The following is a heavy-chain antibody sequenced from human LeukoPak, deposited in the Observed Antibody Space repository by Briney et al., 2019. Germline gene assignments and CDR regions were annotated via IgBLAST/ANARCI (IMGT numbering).Heavy chain of an antibody. CDR3: ARRGRHYYDSSGYYENYYYGMDV. D-gene: IGHD3-22*01. CDR2: IYPGDSDT. Sequence: GESLKISCQGSGYSFTSYWIGWVRQMPGKGLEWMGIIYPGDSDTRYSPSFQGQVTISADKSISTAYLQWSSLKASDTAMYYCARRGRHYYDSSGYYENYYYGMDVWGQGTTVTVSS. CDR1: GYSFTSYW. V-gene: IGHV5-51*01. J-gene: IGHJ6*02.